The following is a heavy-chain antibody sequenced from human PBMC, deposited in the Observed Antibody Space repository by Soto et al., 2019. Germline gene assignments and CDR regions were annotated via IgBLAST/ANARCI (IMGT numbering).Heavy chain of an antibody. CDR3: ARANYYGSPGDFDY. J-gene: IGHJ4*02. Sequence: GGSLRLSCAASGFTFISYSMNWVLQAPGKGLEWVSYISSSSSTIYYADSVKGRFTISRDNAKNSLYLQMNSLRAEDTAVYYCARANYYGSPGDFDYWGQGTLVTVSS. V-gene: IGHV3-48*01. CDR2: ISSSSSTI. D-gene: IGHD3-10*01. CDR1: GFTFISYS.